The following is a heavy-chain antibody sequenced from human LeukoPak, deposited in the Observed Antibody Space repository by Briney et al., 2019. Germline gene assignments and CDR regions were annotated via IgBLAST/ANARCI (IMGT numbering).Heavy chain of an antibody. D-gene: IGHD6-13*01. Sequence: SETLSLTCTVSGGSISSYYWSWIRQPPGKGLEWIGYIYYSGSTNYNPSLKSRVTISVDTSKNQFSLKLNVTAADTAVYYCARDRAAAGWAIWDYWGQGTLVTVSS. CDR3: ARDRAAAGWAIWDY. CDR1: GGSISSYY. J-gene: IGHJ4*02. CDR2: IYYSGST. V-gene: IGHV4-59*01.